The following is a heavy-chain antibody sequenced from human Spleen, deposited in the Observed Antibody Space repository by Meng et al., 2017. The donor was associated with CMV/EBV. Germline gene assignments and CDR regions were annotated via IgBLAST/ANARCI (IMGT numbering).Heavy chain of an antibody. CDR1: W. Sequence: WMNWVRQAPGKGLEWVGRIKSENEGETIDYAAPVKGRFTISRDDSKTILYLQMNSLKTEDTAVYYCATVFRRAARLAYGSSRKSFYDWGQGTLVTVSS. CDR2: IKSENEGETI. V-gene: IGHV3-15*01. CDR3: ATVFRRAARLAYGSSRKSFYD. J-gene: IGHJ4*02. D-gene: IGHD6-6*01.